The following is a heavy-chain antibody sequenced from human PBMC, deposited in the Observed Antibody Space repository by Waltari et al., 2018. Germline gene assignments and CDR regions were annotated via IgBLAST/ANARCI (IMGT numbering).Heavy chain of an antibody. V-gene: IGHV4-39*07. CDR2: IYYSGST. D-gene: IGHD6-19*01. CDR3: ARGGRGTVDGLGGMEV. CDR1: GGSISSSSYY. J-gene: IGHJ6*04. Sequence: QLQLQESGPGLVKPSETLSLTCTVSGGSISSSSYYWGWIRPPPGKGLEWIGSIYYSGSTYYNPSLKSRVTISVDTSKNQFSLKLSSVTAADTAVYYCARGGRGTVDGLGGMEVWGKGKKVKVSS.